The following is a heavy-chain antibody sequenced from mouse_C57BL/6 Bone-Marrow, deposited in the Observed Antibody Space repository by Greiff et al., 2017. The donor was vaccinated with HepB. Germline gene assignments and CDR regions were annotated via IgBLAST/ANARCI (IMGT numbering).Heavy chain of an antibody. D-gene: IGHD2-2*01. Sequence: VQLKQSGPGLAKPSQTLSLTCSVTGYSITSDYWNWIRKFPGNKLEYMGYISYSGSTYYNPSLKSRISITRDTSKNQYYLQLNSVTTEDTATYYCASRRYGYDWGYFDVWGTGTTVTVSS. V-gene: IGHV3-8*01. J-gene: IGHJ1*03. CDR3: ASRRYGYDWGYFDV. CDR1: GYSITSDY. CDR2: ISYSGST.